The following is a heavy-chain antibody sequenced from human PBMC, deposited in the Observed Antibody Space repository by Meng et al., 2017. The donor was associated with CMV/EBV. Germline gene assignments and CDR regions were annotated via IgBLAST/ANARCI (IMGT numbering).Heavy chain of an antibody. D-gene: IGHD6-13*01. CDR3: AHKGRRMAAAGINWFDP. CDR2: IYWDDDK. V-gene: IGHV2-5*02. J-gene: IGHJ5*02. CDR1: GFSLSTSGVG. Sequence: QITLKESGPTLVKPTQTLTLTCTFSGFSLSTSGVGVGWIRQPPGKALEWLAPIYWDDDKRYSPSLKSRLTITKDTSKNQVVLTMTNMDPVDTATYYCAHKGRRMAAAGINWFDPWGQGTLVTVSS.